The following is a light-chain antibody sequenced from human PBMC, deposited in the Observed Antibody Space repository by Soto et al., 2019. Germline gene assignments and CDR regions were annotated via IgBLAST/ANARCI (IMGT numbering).Light chain of an antibody. V-gene: IGKV3-11*01. CDR2: DAS. CDR1: QSVGTS. CDR3: QQRTNWPPRDT. Sequence: EIVLTQSPATLSLSPGERATLSCRASQSVGTSLAWFQQRPGQAPRLLLSDASTRATGIPARFSGSGSGTDFTLAITGLQPEDVAVYYCQQRTNWPPRDTFGQGTKLELK. J-gene: IGKJ2*01.